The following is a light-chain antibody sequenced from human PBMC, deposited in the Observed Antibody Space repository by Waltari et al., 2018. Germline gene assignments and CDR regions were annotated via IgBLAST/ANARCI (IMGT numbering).Light chain of an antibody. CDR3: ASWDDSHYV. Sequence: QSVLTQPPSASETPGQRVTISCSGSNANLGSNYLYWYQQLPGTAPKLLIYRNNQRPPVVPDRFSASQSGTLASRAIDGLRSEDEAIYYCASWDDSHYVFGPGTQVTVL. CDR2: RNN. J-gene: IGLJ1*01. V-gene: IGLV1-47*01. CDR1: NANLGSNY.